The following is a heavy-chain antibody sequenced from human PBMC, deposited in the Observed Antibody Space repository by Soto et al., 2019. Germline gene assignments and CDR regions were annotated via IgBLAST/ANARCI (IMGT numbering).Heavy chain of an antibody. V-gene: IGHV4-31*03. CDR1: GGSISSGGYY. Sequence: SETLSLTCTVSGGSISSGGYYWSWIRQHPGKGLEWIGYIYYSGSTYYNPSLKSRVTISVDTSKNQFSLKLNSVTAADTAVYYCARDLWGYCGTDCYPLDVWGQGTTVTLS. CDR3: ARDLWGYCGTDCYPLDV. CDR2: IYYSGST. J-gene: IGHJ6*02. D-gene: IGHD2-21*02.